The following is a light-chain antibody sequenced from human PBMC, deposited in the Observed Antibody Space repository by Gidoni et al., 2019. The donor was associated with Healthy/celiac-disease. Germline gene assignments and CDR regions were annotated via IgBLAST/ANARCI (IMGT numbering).Light chain of an antibody. Sequence: DIQMTQSPSSLSASVGDRVPITCRASQSISSYLNWYQQKPGKAPKLLIYAASSLQSGVPSRFSGSGSGTDFTLTISSLQPEDFATYYCQQSYSTPPTFGQXTKVEIK. CDR3: QQSYSTPPT. CDR1: QSISSY. V-gene: IGKV1-39*01. CDR2: AAS. J-gene: IGKJ1*01.